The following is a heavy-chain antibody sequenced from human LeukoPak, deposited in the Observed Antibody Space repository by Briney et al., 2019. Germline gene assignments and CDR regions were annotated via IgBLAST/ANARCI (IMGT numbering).Heavy chain of an antibody. J-gene: IGHJ4*02. CDR3: ARGYSSSWHAYYFDY. CDR2: INAGNGNT. D-gene: IGHD6-13*01. CDR1: GYTFTSYD. Sequence: ASVKVSCKASGYTFTSYDINWVRQATGQGLEWMGWINAGNGNTKYSQEFQGRVTITRDTSASTAYMELSSLRPEDMAVYYCARGYSSSWHAYYFDYWGQGTLVTVSS. V-gene: IGHV1-3*03.